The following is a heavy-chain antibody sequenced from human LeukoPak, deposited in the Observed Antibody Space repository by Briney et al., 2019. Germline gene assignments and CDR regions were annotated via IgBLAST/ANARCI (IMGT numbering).Heavy chain of an antibody. Sequence: GGSLRLSCAASGFTFSSYSMNWVRQAPGKGLEWVSSISSTSSYIYYADSVKGRFTISRDNAKNSLYLQMNSLRAEDTAVYYCARDPAGYSSSWFVGQYFQHWGQGTLVTVSS. D-gene: IGHD6-13*01. CDR3: ARDPAGYSSSWFVGQYFQH. V-gene: IGHV3-21*01. CDR1: GFTFSSYS. CDR2: ISSTSSYI. J-gene: IGHJ1*01.